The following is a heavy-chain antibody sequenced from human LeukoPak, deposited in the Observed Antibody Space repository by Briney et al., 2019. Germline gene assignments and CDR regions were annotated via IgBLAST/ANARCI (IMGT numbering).Heavy chain of an antibody. Sequence: SQTLSLTCTVSGGSISSGSYYWSWIRQPAGKGLEWIGRIYTSGSTNYNPSLKSRVTISVDTSKNQFSLRLSSVTAADTAVYYCARRSGSCLDYWGQGTLVTVSS. V-gene: IGHV4-61*02. D-gene: IGHD1-26*01. CDR2: IYTSGST. CDR1: GGSISSGSYY. CDR3: ARRSGSCLDY. J-gene: IGHJ4*02.